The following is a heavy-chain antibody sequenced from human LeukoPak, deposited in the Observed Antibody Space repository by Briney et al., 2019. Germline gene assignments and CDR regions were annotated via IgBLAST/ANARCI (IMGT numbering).Heavy chain of an antibody. CDR2: IYHSGST. J-gene: IGHJ4*02. CDR3: ARAGGTSFDY. Sequence: SQTLSLTCTVSGGSISSGGYYWSWIRQPPGKGLEWIGYIYHSGSTYYNPSLKSRVTISVDRSKNQFSLKLSSVTAADTAVYYCARAGGTSFDYWGQGTLVTVSS. CDR1: GGSISSGGYY. V-gene: IGHV4-30-2*01. D-gene: IGHD1-14*01.